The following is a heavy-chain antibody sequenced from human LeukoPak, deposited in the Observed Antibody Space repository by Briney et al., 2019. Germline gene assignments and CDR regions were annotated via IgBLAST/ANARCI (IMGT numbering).Heavy chain of an antibody. V-gene: IGHV4-39*07. D-gene: IGHD6-19*01. CDR1: GGSISSSSYY. CDR3: ARWGIAVAGDYGMDV. CDR2: IYYSGST. J-gene: IGHJ6*02. Sequence: SETLSLTCTVSGGSISSSSYYWGWIRQPPGKGPEWIGSIYYSGSTYYNPSLKSRVTISVDTSKNQFSLKLSSVTAADTAVYYCARWGIAVAGDYGMDVWGQGTTVTVSS.